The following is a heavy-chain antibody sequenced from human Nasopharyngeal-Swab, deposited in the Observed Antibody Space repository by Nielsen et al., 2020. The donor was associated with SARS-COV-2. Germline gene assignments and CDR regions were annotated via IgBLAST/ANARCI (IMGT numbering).Heavy chain of an antibody. D-gene: IGHD6-6*01. J-gene: IGHJ6*02. CDR1: GFTVSSNY. Sequence: GGSLRLSCAASGFTVSSNYMSWVRQAPGKGLEWVSVIYSGGGTYYADSVKGRFTISRDNSKKTLYLQMNSLRAEDTAVYYCARGLYSSSYYYYYGMDVWGQGTTVTVSS. CDR2: IYSGGGT. CDR3: ARGLYSSSYYYYYGMDV. V-gene: IGHV3-53*01.